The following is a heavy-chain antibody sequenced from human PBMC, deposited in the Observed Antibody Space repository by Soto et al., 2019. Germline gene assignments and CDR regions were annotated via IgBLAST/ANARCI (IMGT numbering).Heavy chain of an antibody. D-gene: IGHD2-2*01. J-gene: IGHJ6*03. CDR3: ARTTASTAYYYYMDV. V-gene: IGHV4-59*01. CDR1: GGSISSYY. Sequence: PSETLSLTCTVSGGSISSYYWSWIRQPPGKGLEWIGYIYYSGSTNYNPSLKSRVTISVDTSKNQFSLKLSSVTAADTAVYYCARTTASTAYYYYMDVWGKGTTVTVSS. CDR2: IYYSGST.